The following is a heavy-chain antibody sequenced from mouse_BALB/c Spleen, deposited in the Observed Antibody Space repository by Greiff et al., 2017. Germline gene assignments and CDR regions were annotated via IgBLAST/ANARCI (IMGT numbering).Heavy chain of an antibody. CDR1: GFNIKDTY. J-gene: IGHJ2*01. V-gene: IGHV14-3*02. D-gene: IGHD1-1*01. CDR2: IDPANGNT. Sequence: VQLQQSGAELVKPGASVKLSCTASGFNIKDTYMHWVKQRPEQGLEWIGRIDPANGNTKYDPKFQGKATITADTSSNTAYLQLSSLTSEDTAVYYCAHYYGSSPFDYWGQGTTLTVSS. CDR3: AHYYGSSPFDY.